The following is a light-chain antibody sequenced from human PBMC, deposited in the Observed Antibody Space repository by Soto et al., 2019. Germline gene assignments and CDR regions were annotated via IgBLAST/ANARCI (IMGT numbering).Light chain of an antibody. V-gene: IGKV3-15*01. CDR1: QSVDSN. CDR3: QQYNNWPPYT. CDR2: GAS. Sequence: EVVMTQSPATLSVSPGERATLSCRASQSVDSNLAWYQQKPGQAPRLLIHGASTRATGIPARFSGSGSGTESTLTISSLQSEDFAVYYCQQYNNWPPYTFGQGTKLEIK. J-gene: IGKJ2*01.